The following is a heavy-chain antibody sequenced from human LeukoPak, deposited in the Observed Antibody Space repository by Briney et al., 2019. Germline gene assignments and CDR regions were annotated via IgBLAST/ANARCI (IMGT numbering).Heavy chain of an antibody. D-gene: IGHD2-15*01. Sequence: PSETLSLTCTVSGGPISSSSYYWGWIRQPPGTGLEWIGSIYYSGSTYYNPSLKSRVTISVDTSKNQFSLKLSSVTAADTAVYYCAHTPCSGGSCYVYWGQGTLVTVSS. J-gene: IGHJ4*02. CDR3: AHTPCSGGSCYVY. CDR1: GGPISSSSYY. CDR2: IYYSGST. V-gene: IGHV4-39*01.